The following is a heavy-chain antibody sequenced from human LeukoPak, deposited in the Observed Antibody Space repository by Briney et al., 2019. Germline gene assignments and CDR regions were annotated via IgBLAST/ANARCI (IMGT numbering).Heavy chain of an antibody. CDR2: INPKSGGT. Sequence: GASVKVSCKASGYTFTGYYMHWVRQAPRQGLEWMGRINPKSGGTNYAQKFQGMVTMTRDTSISTAYMELSRLRSDDTAVYYCASSLYCSGGSYYKWYYYMDVWGKGTTVTVSS. CDR3: ASSLYCSGGSYYKWYYYMDV. J-gene: IGHJ6*03. CDR1: GYTFTGYY. D-gene: IGHD2-15*01. V-gene: IGHV1-2*06.